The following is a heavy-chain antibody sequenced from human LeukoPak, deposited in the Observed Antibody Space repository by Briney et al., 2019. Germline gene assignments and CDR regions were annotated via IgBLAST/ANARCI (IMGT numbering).Heavy chain of an antibody. CDR1: GFTVSSNY. CDR2: IYSGGST. V-gene: IGHV3-53*05. CDR3: ARAASGSHEDYFDY. J-gene: IGHJ4*02. D-gene: IGHD1-26*01. Sequence: GGSLRLSCAASGFTVSSNYMSWVRQAPGKGLEWVSVIYSGGSTYYADSAKGRFTISRDNSKNTLYLQMNSLRAEDTAVYYCARAASGSHEDYFDYWGQGTLVTVSS.